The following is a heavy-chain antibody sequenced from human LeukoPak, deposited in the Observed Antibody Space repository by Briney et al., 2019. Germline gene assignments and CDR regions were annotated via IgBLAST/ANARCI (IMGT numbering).Heavy chain of an antibody. D-gene: IGHD3-10*01. J-gene: IGHJ6*03. CDR3: AREPRYYGSGTHGSLLSHSYYYYYMDV. V-gene: IGHV4-59*12. CDR2: IYYSGST. Sequence: PSETLSLTCTVSGGSISSYYWSWIRQPPGKGLEWIGYIYYSGSTNYNPSLKSRVTMSVDTSKNQFSLKLSSVTAADTAVYYCAREPRYYGSGTHGSLLSHSYYYYYMDVWGKGTTVTISS. CDR1: GGSISSYY.